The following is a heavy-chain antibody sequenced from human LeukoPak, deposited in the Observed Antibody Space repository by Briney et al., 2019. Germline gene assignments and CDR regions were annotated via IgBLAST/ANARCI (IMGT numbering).Heavy chain of an antibody. CDR3: ARDGRFAAAGANWFDP. Sequence: KPGGSLRLSCAASGFTFSDYYMSWIRQAPGKGLEWVSYISSSSSYTNYADSVKGRFTISRDNAKNSLYLQMNSHRAEDTAVYYCARDGRFAAAGANWFDPWGQGTLVTVSS. CDR1: GFTFSDYY. D-gene: IGHD6-13*01. CDR2: ISSSSSYT. J-gene: IGHJ5*02. V-gene: IGHV3-11*05.